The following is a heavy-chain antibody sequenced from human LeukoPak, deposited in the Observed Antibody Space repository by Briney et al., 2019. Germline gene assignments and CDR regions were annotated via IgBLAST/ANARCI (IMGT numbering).Heavy chain of an antibody. J-gene: IGHJ4*02. D-gene: IGHD3-22*01. Sequence: GRSLRPSCAASGFTFSSYGMHWVRQAPGKGLEWVAVISYDGSNKYYADSVKGRFTISRDNSKNTLYLQMNSLRAEDTAVYYCAKVPYYYDSSAPYYFDYWGQGTLVTVSS. V-gene: IGHV3-30*18. CDR3: AKVPYYYDSSAPYYFDY. CDR2: ISYDGSNK. CDR1: GFTFSSYG.